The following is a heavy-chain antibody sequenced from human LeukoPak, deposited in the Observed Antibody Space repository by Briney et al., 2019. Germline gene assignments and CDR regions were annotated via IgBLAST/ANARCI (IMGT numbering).Heavy chain of an antibody. CDR1: GFTFSSYS. CDR3: AKDIRRDLFGELFSY. CDR2: ISSSSSYI. V-gene: IGHV3-21*04. Sequence: PGGSLRLSCAASGFTFSSYSMNWVRQAPGKGLEWVSSISSSSSYIYYADSVKGRFTISRDNAKNSLYLQMNSLRAEDTALYYCAKDIRRDLFGELFSYWGQGTLVTVSS. D-gene: IGHD3-10*02. J-gene: IGHJ4*02.